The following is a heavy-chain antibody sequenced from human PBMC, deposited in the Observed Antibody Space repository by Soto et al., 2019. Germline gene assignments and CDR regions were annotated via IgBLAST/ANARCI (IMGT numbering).Heavy chain of an antibody. CDR2: IYYSGST. Sequence: SETLSLTCTVSGGSISSSSYYWGWIRQPPGKGLEWIGSIYYSGSTYYNPSLKSRVTISVDTSKNQFSLKLSSVTAADTAVYYCARHEGGADIVVVPAAKRSDHYFDYWGQGTLVTVSS. CDR3: ARHEGGADIVVVPAAKRSDHYFDY. J-gene: IGHJ4*02. V-gene: IGHV4-39*01. D-gene: IGHD2-2*01. CDR1: GGSISSSSYY.